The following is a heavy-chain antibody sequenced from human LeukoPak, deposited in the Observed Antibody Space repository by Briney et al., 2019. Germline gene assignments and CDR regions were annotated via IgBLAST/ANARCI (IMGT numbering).Heavy chain of an antibody. J-gene: IGHJ3*02. CDR2: ISGSGDST. V-gene: IGHV3-23*01. Sequence: GGSLRLSCAASGFVFSSYAMSWVRQAPGKGLEWVSGISGSGDSTYYADSVKGRFTISRDNSETTMYLQMNSLRAEDTAVYYCTNDRGKGELLSDAFDIWGQGTMVTVSS. D-gene: IGHD1-7*01. CDR1: GFVFSSYA. CDR3: TNDRGKGELLSDAFDI.